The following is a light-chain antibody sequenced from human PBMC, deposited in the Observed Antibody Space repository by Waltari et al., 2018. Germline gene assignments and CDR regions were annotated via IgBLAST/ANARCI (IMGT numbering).Light chain of an antibody. CDR3: CSYTSKIAYV. Sequence: QSALTQPASVSGSPGQSIAISCTGTSSDVGGYNAVSWYQQHPGKAPNLMIYDVVSRPSGVSDRFSGSKSGNTASLVISGLQADDEADYYCCSYTSKIAYVFGTGTKVTVL. CDR1: SSDVGGYNA. V-gene: IGLV2-14*03. J-gene: IGLJ1*01. CDR2: DVV.